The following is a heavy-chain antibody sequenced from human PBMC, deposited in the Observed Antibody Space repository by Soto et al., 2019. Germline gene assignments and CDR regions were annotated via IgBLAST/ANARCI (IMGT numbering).Heavy chain of an antibody. Sequence: QVQLQESGPGLVKPSQTLSLTCTVSGGSISDGAYYWSWIRQPPGKGLEWIGHIYNSGNTYNNPSLRSRLTISLATSKSQFSLNLNSVTAADTAVYYCASGLSGDKVDQWGQGTLVTVPS. CDR3: ASGLSGDKVDQ. CDR2: IYNSGNT. D-gene: IGHD2-21*01. CDR1: GGSISDGAYY. J-gene: IGHJ4*02. V-gene: IGHV4-30-4*01.